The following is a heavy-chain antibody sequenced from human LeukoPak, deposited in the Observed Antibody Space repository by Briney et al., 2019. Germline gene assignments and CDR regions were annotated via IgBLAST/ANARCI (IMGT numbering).Heavy chain of an antibody. J-gene: IGHJ3*02. CDR1: GFTFSSYA. CDR3: AFWGGLDSSGYYLPHDAFDI. V-gene: IGHV3-23*01. Sequence: GGSLRLSCAASGFTFSSYAMSWVRQAPGKGLEWVSAISGSGGSTYYADSVKGRFTISRDNSKNTLYLQMNSLRAEDTAVYYCAFWGGLDSSGYYLPHDAFDIWGQGTMVTVSS. D-gene: IGHD3-22*01. CDR2: ISGSGGST.